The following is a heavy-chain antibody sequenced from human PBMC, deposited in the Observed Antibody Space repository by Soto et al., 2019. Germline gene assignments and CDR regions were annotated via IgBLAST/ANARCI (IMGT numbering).Heavy chain of an antibody. CDR1: GFTFSSYG. J-gene: IGHJ4*02. V-gene: IGHV3-23*01. Sequence: EVQLLESGGGLVQPGGSLSLSCAASGFTFSSYGMSWVRQAPGKGLEWVSSISGSGGSTYYADYVKGRFTISRDNSKNTLYLQMSSLRAEDTAVYYCANRNDYGSGSYFPFDHWGQGTLVTVSS. CDR2: ISGSGGST. CDR3: ANRNDYGSGSYFPFDH. D-gene: IGHD3-10*01.